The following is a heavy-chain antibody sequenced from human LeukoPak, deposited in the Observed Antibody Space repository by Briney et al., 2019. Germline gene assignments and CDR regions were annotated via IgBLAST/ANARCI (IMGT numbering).Heavy chain of an antibody. V-gene: IGHV3-23*01. D-gene: IGHD5-12*01. CDR3: AKEIFSGLLYIDY. Sequence: GGSLRLSCAASGFTFSSSSISWVRQAPGKGREWVSAITDAVGSTHYADSVKGRFTISSDNSKNTVYLQMNSLRPEDMAVYYCAKEIFSGLLYIDYWGQGTLVTVSS. J-gene: IGHJ4*02. CDR2: ITDAVGST. CDR1: GFTFSSSS.